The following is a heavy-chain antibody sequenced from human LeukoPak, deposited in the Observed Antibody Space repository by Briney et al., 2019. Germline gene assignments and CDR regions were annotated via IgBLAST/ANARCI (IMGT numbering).Heavy chain of an antibody. CDR1: GFTFSSYA. V-gene: IGHV3-30-3*01. Sequence: GGSLRLSCAASGFTFSSYAMHWVRQAPGKGLEWVAVISYDGSNKYYADSVKGRFTISRDNSKNTLYLQMNSLRAEDTAVYYCARGAYSSSWYKDAFDIWGQGTMVTVSS. CDR3: ARGAYSSSWYKDAFDI. CDR2: ISYDGSNK. D-gene: IGHD6-13*01. J-gene: IGHJ3*02.